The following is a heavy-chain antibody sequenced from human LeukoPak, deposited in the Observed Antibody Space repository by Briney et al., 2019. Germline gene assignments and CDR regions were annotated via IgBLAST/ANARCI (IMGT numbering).Heavy chain of an antibody. J-gene: IGHJ4*02. V-gene: IGHV3-33*01. CDR3: VRGERQWDQFDY. Sequence: GGSLRLSCAASGFTFSIYGMHWVRQAPGKGPEWVAVIWYDGSNKYYADSVKGRFTISRDNSKNTLYLQMNSLRAEDTAVYYCVRGERQWDQFDYWGQGTPVTVSS. D-gene: IGHD1-26*01. CDR1: GFTFSIYG. CDR2: IWYDGSNK.